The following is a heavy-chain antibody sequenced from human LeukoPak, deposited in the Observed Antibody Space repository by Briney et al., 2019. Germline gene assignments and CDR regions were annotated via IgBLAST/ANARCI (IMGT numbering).Heavy chain of an antibody. V-gene: IGHV3-48*01. D-gene: IGHD4-17*01. CDR3: ASLILSTVATVATGDFDL. CDR1: GFTFSSHS. CDR2: VSSSSNTI. Sequence: GGSLRLSCAASGFTFSSHSMNWVRQAPGKGLAWISYVSSSSNTIKYADSVKGRFTISRDNAKNSLYLQMNSLRTEDTAVYYCASLILSTVATVATGDFDLWGRGTLVTVSS. J-gene: IGHJ2*01.